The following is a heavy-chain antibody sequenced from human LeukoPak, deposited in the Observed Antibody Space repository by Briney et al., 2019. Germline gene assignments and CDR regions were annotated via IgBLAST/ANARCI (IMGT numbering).Heavy chain of an antibody. CDR1: GYSISSGFW. J-gene: IGHJ4*02. D-gene: IGHD3-16*01. V-gene: IGHV4-4*02. Sequence: PSGTLSLTCDVSGYSISSGFWWSWVRQPPGKGLEWIGEIHHSGITNYNPSLKSRVTISVDKSKNQFSLELSSVTAADTAIYYCGRNADYCIDCWGQGTLVTVSS. CDR2: IHHSGIT. CDR3: GRNADYCIDC.